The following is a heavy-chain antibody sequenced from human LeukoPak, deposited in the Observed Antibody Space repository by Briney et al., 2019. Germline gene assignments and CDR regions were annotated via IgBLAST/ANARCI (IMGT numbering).Heavy chain of an antibody. D-gene: IGHD3-22*01. CDR2: IYPGDSDT. Sequence: GEYLMISCKGSGYSFTSYWIGWERQMPGKGLEWMGIIYPGDSDTRYSPSFQGQVTISADKSISTAYLQWSSLKASDTAMYYCARGSEGSYYDSSGYYLDYWGQGTLVTVSS. CDR1: GYSFTSYW. V-gene: IGHV5-51*01. J-gene: IGHJ4*02. CDR3: ARGSEGSYYDSSGYYLDY.